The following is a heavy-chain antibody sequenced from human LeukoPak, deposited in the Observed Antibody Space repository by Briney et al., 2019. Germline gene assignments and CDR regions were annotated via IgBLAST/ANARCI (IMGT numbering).Heavy chain of an antibody. CDR2: ISYDGSNK. D-gene: IGHD3-10*01. CDR3: ATGLGESFDY. CDR1: GCTFSSYG. J-gene: IGHJ4*02. V-gene: IGHV3-30*03. Sequence: PGRSLRLSCAASGCTFSSYGMHWVRQAPGKGLEWVAVISYDGSNKYYADSVKGRFTISRDNSKNTLYLQMNSLRAEDTAVYYCATGLGESFDYWGQGTLVTVSS.